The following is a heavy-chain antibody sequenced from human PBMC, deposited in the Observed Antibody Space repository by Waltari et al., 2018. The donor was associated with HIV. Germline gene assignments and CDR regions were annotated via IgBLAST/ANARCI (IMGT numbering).Heavy chain of an antibody. Sequence: QVQLVQSGAEVKKPGASVKVSCKVSGYTLTDLPMHWVRQAPGKGLEWMGGFDPEDGETIYAQKFQGKVTLTEDTSTETAYMELSSLTSEDTAVYYCAVTTGYSSTLNYGDFDYYYAMDVWGQGTTVTVSS. CDR1: GYTLTDLP. CDR2: FDPEDGET. J-gene: IGHJ6*02. D-gene: IGHD6-13*01. V-gene: IGHV1-24*01. CDR3: AVTTGYSSTLNYGDFDYYYAMDV.